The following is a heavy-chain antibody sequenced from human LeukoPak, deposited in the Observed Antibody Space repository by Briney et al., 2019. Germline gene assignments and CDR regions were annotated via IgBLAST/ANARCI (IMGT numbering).Heavy chain of an antibody. Sequence: GRSQRLSCAASGFTFSSYSMNWVRQAPGKGLEWVSYISSSSSTIYYADSVKGRFTISRDNAKNSLYLQMNSLRDEDTAVYYCARAGIVVVPAAILNWFDPWGQGTLVTVSS. CDR2: ISSSSSTI. J-gene: IGHJ5*02. D-gene: IGHD2-2*01. CDR3: ARAGIVVVPAAILNWFDP. CDR1: GFTFSSYS. V-gene: IGHV3-48*02.